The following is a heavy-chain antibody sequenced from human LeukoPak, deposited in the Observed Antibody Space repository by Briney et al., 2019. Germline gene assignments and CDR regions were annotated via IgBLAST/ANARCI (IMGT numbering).Heavy chain of an antibody. CDR1: GGSISSYY. D-gene: IGHD3-22*01. J-gene: IGHJ1*01. CDR2: IYYSGSI. Sequence: PSETLSLTCTVSGGSISSYYWSWIRQPPGKGLEWIGYIYYSGSINYNPSLKSRVTISVDTSKNQFSLKLSSVTAADTAVYYCARAAYDSSGYSASRYFQHWGQGTLVTVSS. V-gene: IGHV4-59*01. CDR3: ARAAYDSSGYSASRYFQH.